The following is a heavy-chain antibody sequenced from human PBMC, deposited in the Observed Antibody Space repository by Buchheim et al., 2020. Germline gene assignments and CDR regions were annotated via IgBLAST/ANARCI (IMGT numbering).Heavy chain of an antibody. CDR3: ARENRASPTENVGWFDP. D-gene: IGHD1-14*01. V-gene: IGHV4-39*07. CDR2: IYYSGST. J-gene: IGHJ5*02. CDR1: GGSISSSSYY. Sequence: QLQLQESGPGLVKPSETLSLTCTVSGGSISSSSYYWGWIRQPPGKGLEWIGSIYYSGSTYYNPSLKSRVTISVDTSKNQFSLKLSSVTAADTAVYYCARENRASPTENVGWFDPWGQGTL.